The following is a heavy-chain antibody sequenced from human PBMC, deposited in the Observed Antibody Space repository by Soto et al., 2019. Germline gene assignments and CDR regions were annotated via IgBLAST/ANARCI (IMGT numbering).Heavy chain of an antibody. V-gene: IGHV3-48*02. CDR2: ISSSSSTI. CDR1: GFTFSSYS. Sequence: GGSLRLSCAASGFTFSSYSMNWVRQAPGKGLEWVSYISSSSSTIYYADSVKGRFTISRDNAKNSLYLQMNSLRDEDTAVYYCARVSGIQLGVEMATLYYYGMDVWGQGTTVTV. J-gene: IGHJ6*02. D-gene: IGHD5-18*01. CDR3: ARVSGIQLGVEMATLYYYGMDV.